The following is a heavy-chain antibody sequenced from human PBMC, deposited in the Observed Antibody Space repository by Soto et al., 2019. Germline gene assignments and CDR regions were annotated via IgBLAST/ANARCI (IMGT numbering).Heavy chain of an antibody. CDR1: GGTISSYT. V-gene: IGHV1-69*02. CDR3: ASSRSWSYYFNFAFDI. D-gene: IGHD1-26*01. CDR2: IIPILGIA. Sequence: QVQLVQSGAEVKKPGSSVTVSCKASGGTISSYTISWVRQAPGQGLEWMGRIIPILGIANYAQNFQGRVKITTDKSTSTAYMELGSLRAEDTAVYYRASSRSWSYYFNFAFDIWGQGTMVTVSS. J-gene: IGHJ3*02.